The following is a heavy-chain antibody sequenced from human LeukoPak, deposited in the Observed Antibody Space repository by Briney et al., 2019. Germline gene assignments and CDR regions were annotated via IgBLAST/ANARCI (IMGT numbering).Heavy chain of an antibody. J-gene: IGHJ4*02. CDR2: IRYDGSNK. D-gene: IGHD3-9*01. CDR3: AKDPSSGDILTGYSIDY. Sequence: GGSLRLSRAASGFTFSSYGMHWVRQAPGKGLEWVAFIRYDGSNKYYADSVKGRFTISRDNSKNTLYLQMNSLRAEDTAVYYCAKDPSSGDILTGYSIDYWGQGTLVTVSS. V-gene: IGHV3-30*02. CDR1: GFTFSSYG.